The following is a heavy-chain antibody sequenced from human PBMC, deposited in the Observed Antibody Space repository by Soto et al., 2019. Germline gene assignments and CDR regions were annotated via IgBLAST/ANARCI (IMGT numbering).Heavy chain of an antibody. CDR2: ISGSGGST. Sequence: PGGSLRLSCAASGFTFSSYAMSWVRQAPGKGLEWVSAISGSGGSTYYADSVKGRFTISRDNSKNTLYLQMNSLRAEDTAVYYCATTPAAGTGFYYYYYMDVWGKGTTVTVSS. CDR3: ATTPAAGTGFYYYYYMDV. V-gene: IGHV3-23*01. J-gene: IGHJ6*03. D-gene: IGHD6-13*01. CDR1: GFTFSSYA.